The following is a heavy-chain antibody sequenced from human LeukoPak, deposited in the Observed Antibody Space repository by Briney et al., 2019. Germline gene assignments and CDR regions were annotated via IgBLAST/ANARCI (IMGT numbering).Heavy chain of an antibody. CDR1: GYTFTGYY. CDR3: ARDRTAMVFVADAFDI. CDR2: NNPNSGGT. D-gene: IGHD5-18*01. J-gene: IGHJ3*02. Sequence: GAPVKVSCKASGYTFTGYYMHWVRQAPGQGLEWMGWNNPNSGGTNYAQKFQGRVTMTRDTSISTAYMELSRLRSDDTAVYYCARDRTAMVFVADAFDIWGQGTMVTVSS. V-gene: IGHV1-2*02.